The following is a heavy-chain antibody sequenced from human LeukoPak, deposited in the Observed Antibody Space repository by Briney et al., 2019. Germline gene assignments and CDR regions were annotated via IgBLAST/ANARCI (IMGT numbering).Heavy chain of an antibody. CDR3: AREGSGWTDAFDI. D-gene: IGHD6-19*01. V-gene: IGHV1-2*02. Sequence: ASVKVSCKASGYTFTGYYMHWVRQAPGQGLEWMGWINPNSGGTNFAQKFQGRVTMTRDMSTSTVYMELSSLRSEDTAVYYCAREGSGWTDAFDIWGQGTMVTVSS. J-gene: IGHJ3*02. CDR1: GYTFTGYY. CDR2: INPNSGGT.